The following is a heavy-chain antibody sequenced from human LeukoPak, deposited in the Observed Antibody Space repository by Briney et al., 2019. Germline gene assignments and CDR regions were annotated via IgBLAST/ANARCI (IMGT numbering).Heavy chain of an antibody. Sequence: SETLSLTCAVFGGSFSGYCWSWIRQPPRKGLEWIGEINHSGSTNYNPTLKSRVTISVDTSKNQFSLKLSSVTAADTAVYYCARGGPGYSSSWYFDYWGQGTLVTVSS. J-gene: IGHJ4*02. D-gene: IGHD6-13*01. CDR3: ARGGPGYSSSWYFDY. CDR1: GGSFSGYC. V-gene: IGHV4-34*01. CDR2: INHSGST.